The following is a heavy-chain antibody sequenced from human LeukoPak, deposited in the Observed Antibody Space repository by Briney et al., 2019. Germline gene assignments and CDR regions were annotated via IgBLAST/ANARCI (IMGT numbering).Heavy chain of an antibody. D-gene: IGHD6-13*01. J-gene: IGHJ5*02. CDR2: IYYSGST. CDR3: ARQRAPQRSELFNSSPDR. CDR1: GGSISSSSYY. V-gene: IGHV4-39*01. Sequence: SETLSLTCTVSGGSISSSSYYWGWIRQPPGKGLEWIGSIYYSGSTYYNPSLKSRVTISVDTSKNQFSLKLRSVTAADTAVYYCARQRAPQRSELFNSSPDRWGQGTLVTVSS.